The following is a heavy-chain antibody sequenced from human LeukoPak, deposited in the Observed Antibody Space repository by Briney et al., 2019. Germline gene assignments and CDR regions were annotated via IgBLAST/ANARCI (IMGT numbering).Heavy chain of an antibody. CDR3: AKDRAGELSLFLFDY. Sequence: GGSLRLSCAASGFTFSSYSMNWVRQAPGKGLEWVSSISSSSYIYYADSVKGRFTISRDNAKNSLYLQVNSLRAEDTAVYYCAKDRAGELSLFLFDYWGQGTLVTVSS. V-gene: IGHV3-21*01. CDR2: ISSSSYI. D-gene: IGHD3-16*02. CDR1: GFTFSSYS. J-gene: IGHJ4*02.